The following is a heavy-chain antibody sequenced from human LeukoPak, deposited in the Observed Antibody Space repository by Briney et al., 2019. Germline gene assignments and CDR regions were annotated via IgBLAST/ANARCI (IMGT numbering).Heavy chain of an antibody. J-gene: IGHJ4*02. D-gene: IGHD3-22*01. Sequence: GASVKVSCKASGYTFTSCDINWVRQATGQGLEWMGWMNPNSGNTGYAQKFQGRVTMTRNTSISTAYMELSSLRSEDTAVYYCARGLSGYYYDSSGYYGYWGEGTLVTVSS. V-gene: IGHV1-8*01. CDR3: ARGLSGYYYDSSGYYGY. CDR2: MNPNSGNT. CDR1: GYTFTSCD.